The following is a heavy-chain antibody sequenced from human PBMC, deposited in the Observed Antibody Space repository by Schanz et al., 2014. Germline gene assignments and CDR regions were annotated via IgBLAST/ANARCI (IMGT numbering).Heavy chain of an antibody. CDR2: ISYDGSHK. J-gene: IGHJ3*01. CDR3: ARDEGRDGYNLAFDV. V-gene: IGHV3-30*14. CDR1: GFTFADYA. D-gene: IGHD5-12*01. Sequence: VQLVESGGGLVQPGGSLRLSCAASGFTFADYAMHWVRQAPGKGLEWVAVISYDGSHKDYADSVKGRFTISRDSSKNTLFLQMNSLRPEDTALYFCARDEGRDGYNLAFDVWGQGTLVTVSS.